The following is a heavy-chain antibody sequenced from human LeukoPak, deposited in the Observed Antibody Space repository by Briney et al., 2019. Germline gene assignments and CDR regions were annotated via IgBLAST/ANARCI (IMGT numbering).Heavy chain of an antibody. CDR1: GGSISSYY. CDR2: IYYSGST. V-gene: IGHV4-59*12. Sequence: SETLSLTCTVSGGSISSYYWSWIRQPPGRGLEWIGYIYYSGSTNYNPSLKSRVTISVDTSKNQFSLKLSSVTAADTAVYYCARGNGRGWFLRPTDYWGQGTLVTVSS. J-gene: IGHJ4*02. CDR3: ARGNGRGWFLRPTDY. D-gene: IGHD6-19*01.